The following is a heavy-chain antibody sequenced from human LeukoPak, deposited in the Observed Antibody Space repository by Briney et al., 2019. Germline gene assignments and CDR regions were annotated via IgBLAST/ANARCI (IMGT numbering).Heavy chain of an antibody. J-gene: IGHJ4*02. CDR1: GFPFTQYC. Sequence: GGSLRLSCAASGFPFTQYCIHWVRQAPGKGLEWVSCVQIGSGYIYYAESVKGRFTISRDSAKNSLYLQMNSLRCEDTAVYYCASDTTVLGGYSSFGFDSWGRGTLVTVSS. V-gene: IGHV3-21*01. CDR3: ASDTTVLGGYSSFGFDS. D-gene: IGHD1-26*01. CDR2: VQIGSGYI.